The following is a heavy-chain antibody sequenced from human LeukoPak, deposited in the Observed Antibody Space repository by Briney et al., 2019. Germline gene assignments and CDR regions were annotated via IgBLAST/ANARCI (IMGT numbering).Heavy chain of an antibody. D-gene: IGHD1-26*01. CDR2: ISAYNGNT. CDR1: GYTFTSYA. Sequence: ASVKVSCKASGYTFTSYAMHWVRQAPGQRLEWMGWISAYNGNTNYAQKLQGRVTMTTDTSTSTAYMELRSLRSDDTAVYYCARDMPYSGSYGGYYFDYWGQGTLVTVSS. CDR3: ARDMPYSGSYGGYYFDY. V-gene: IGHV1-18*01. J-gene: IGHJ4*02.